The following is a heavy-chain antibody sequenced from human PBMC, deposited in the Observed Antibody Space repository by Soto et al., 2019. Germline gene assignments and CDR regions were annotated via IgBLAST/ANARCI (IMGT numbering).Heavy chain of an antibody. J-gene: IGHJ4*02. CDR1: GFTFSSYA. CDR2: ISGIGSST. Sequence: GGSLRLSCAASGFTFSSYAMNWVRQAPGKGLEWVSVISGIGSSTYYADSVKGRFTISIDNSKNTLYLQMNSLRAEDTAVYYCASRSSGWYFDYWGQGTLVTVSS. CDR3: ASRSSGWYFDY. D-gene: IGHD6-19*01. V-gene: IGHV3-23*01.